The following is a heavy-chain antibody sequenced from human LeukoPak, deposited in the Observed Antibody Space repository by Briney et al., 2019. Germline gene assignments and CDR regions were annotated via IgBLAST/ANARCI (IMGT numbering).Heavy chain of an antibody. J-gene: IGHJ6*02. V-gene: IGHV3-66*01. D-gene: IGHD3-10*01. CDR3: ARDRDPVRGMDV. CDR1: GFTSSSNY. Sequence: VTLGGSLRLSCEASGFTSSSNYMSWVRPAXXXXLEWVSVIYSGDTTYYADSVKGRFTISRDNSKNTLYLQMNSLRAEDTAVYYCARDRDPVRGMDVWGQGTTVTVSS. CDR2: IYSGDTT.